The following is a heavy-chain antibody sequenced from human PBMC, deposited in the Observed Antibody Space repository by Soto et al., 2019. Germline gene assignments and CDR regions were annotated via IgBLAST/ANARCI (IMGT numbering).Heavy chain of an antibody. V-gene: IGHV4-59*01. CDR2: IHYNGST. CDR3: AREGNLGRWLQPLDF. J-gene: IGHJ4*02. Sequence: SETLSLTCTVSGDSISTYYCMWIRQPPGKGLEWIGNIHYNGSTNYSPSLKSRVTMSVDTSKNHCSLRLISVTAADTAIYFCAREGNLGRWLQPLDFWGQGTLVTVSS. CDR1: GDSISTYY. D-gene: IGHD5-12*01.